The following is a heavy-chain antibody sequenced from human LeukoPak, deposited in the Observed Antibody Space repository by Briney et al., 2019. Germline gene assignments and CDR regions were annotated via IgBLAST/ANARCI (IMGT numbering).Heavy chain of an antibody. CDR2: IYYSGST. V-gene: IGHV4-39*01. J-gene: IGHJ4*02. CDR1: GGSISSSSYY. CDR3: ASILYGDLDY. Sequence: SETLSLTCTVSGGSISSSSYYWGWIRLPPGKGLEWIGSIYYSGSTYYNPSLKSRVTISVDTSKNQFSLKLSSVTAADTAVYYCASILYGDLDYWGQGTLVTVSS. D-gene: IGHD4-17*01.